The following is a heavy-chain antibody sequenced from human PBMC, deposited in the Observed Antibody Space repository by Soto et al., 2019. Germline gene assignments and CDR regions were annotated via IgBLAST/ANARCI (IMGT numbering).Heavy chain of an antibody. J-gene: IGHJ4*02. V-gene: IGHV3-11*06. CDR2: SSNSGTFS. CDR3: ARSGDNYNRLDY. D-gene: IGHD1-1*01. CDR1: GFTFSDYY. Sequence: GGSLRLSCEGSGFTFSDYYISWIRQAPGKGPEWISYSSNSGTFSRYADSVKGRFSISRDNTKNLLYLQMNSLRAEDTAVYYCARSGDNYNRLDYWGQGTPVTVSS.